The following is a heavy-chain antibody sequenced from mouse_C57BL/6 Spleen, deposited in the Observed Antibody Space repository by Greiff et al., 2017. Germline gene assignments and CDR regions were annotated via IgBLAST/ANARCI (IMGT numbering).Heavy chain of an antibody. Sequence: EVQVVESGGGLVKPGGSLKLSCAASGFTFSSYAMSWVRQTPEKRLEWVATISDGGSYTYYPDNVKGRFTISRDNAKNNLYLQMSHLKSEDTAMYYCALMDYWGQGTSVTVSS. V-gene: IGHV5-4*01. CDR3: ALMDY. CDR2: ISDGGSYT. CDR1: GFTFSSYA. J-gene: IGHJ4*01.